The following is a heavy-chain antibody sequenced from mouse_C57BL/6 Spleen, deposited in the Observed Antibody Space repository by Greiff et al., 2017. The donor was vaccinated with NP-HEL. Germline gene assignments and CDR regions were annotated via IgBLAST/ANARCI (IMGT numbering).Heavy chain of an antibody. J-gene: IGHJ3*01. CDR2: ISGGGGNT. D-gene: IGHD2-5*01. V-gene: IGHV5-9*01. CDR3: ARHGSNYVFAY. Sequence: EVMLVESGGGLVKPGGSLKLSCAASGFTFSSYTMSWVRQTPEKRLEWVATISGGGGNTYYPDSVKGRFTISRDNAKNTLYLQMSSLRSEDTALYYCARHGSNYVFAYWGQGTLVTVSA. CDR1: GFTFSSYT.